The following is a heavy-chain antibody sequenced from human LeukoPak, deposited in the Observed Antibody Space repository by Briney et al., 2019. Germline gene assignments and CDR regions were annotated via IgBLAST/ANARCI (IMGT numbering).Heavy chain of an antibody. CDR2: IIPIFGTA. V-gene: IGHV1-69*13. CDR1: GYTFTSYG. Sequence: SVKVSCKASGYTFTSYGISWVRQAPGQGLEWMGGIIPIFGTANYAQKFQGRVTITADESTSTAYMELSSLRSEDTAVYYCAREGDFWSGYYYYYYGMDVWGQGTTVTVSS. J-gene: IGHJ6*02. CDR3: AREGDFWSGYYYYYYGMDV. D-gene: IGHD3-3*01.